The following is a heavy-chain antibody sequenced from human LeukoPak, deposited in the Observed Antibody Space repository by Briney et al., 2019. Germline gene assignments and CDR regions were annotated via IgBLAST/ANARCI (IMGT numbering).Heavy chain of an antibody. J-gene: IGHJ4*02. V-gene: IGHV3-23*01. CDR3: AKDIVVVPEDY. D-gene: IGHD3-22*01. CDR1: GFMFSDYA. Sequence: GGSLRLSCAASGFMFSDYAMSWVRQAPGKGLEWVSSISASGGNTYYADSVKGRFTISRDNSKSTLYLQMNSLRAEDTAIYYCAKDIVVVPEDYWGQGTLVIVSS. CDR2: ISASGGNT.